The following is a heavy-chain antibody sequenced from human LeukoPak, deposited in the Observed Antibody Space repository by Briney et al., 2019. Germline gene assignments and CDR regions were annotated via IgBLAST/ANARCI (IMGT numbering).Heavy chain of an antibody. D-gene: IGHD1-26*01. Sequence: GGSLRLSCAASGLTFRRYGMSWVRQAPGKGLKWVSSITSSAGSREYADSVKGRFTISRDNSKNTVPLEMNSLRAEDTAVYYCAKMAYSSSPHWGQGTQVTVSS. CDR3: AKMAYSSSPH. J-gene: IGHJ1*01. CDR2: ITSSAGSR. CDR1: GLTFRRYG. V-gene: IGHV3-23*01.